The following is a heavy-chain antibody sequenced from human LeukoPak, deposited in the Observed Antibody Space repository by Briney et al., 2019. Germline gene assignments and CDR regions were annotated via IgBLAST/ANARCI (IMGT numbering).Heavy chain of an antibody. CDR2: IYYSGST. CDR1: GGSISSGGYY. J-gene: IGHJ4*02. CDR3: ARGRTRISRDGYNFDY. V-gene: IGHV4-31*03. D-gene: IGHD5-24*01. Sequence: PSQTLSLTCTVSGGSISSGGYYWSWIRQHPGKGLERIGYIYYSGSTYYNPSLKSRVTISVDTSKNQFSLKLSSVTAADTAVYYCARGRTRISRDGYNFDYWGQGTLVTVSS.